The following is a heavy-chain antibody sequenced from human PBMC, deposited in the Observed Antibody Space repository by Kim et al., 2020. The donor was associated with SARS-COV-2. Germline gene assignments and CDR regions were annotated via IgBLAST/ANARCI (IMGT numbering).Heavy chain of an antibody. J-gene: IGHJ6*02. CDR1: GFTFSSYA. CDR2: ISYDGSNK. D-gene: IGHD3-10*01. V-gene: IGHV3-30-3*01. CDR3: ARDLLAEVRGGGGMDV. Sequence: GGSLRLSCAASGFTFSSYAMHWVRQAPGKGLEWVAVISYDGSNKYYADSVKGRFTISRDNSKNTLYLQMNSLRAEDTAVYYCARDLLAEVRGGGGMDVWGQGTTVTVSS.